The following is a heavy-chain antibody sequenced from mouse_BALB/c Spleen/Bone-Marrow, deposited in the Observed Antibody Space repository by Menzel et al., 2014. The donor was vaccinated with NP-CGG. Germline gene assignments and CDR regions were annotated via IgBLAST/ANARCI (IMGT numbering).Heavy chain of an antibody. V-gene: IGHV4-1*02. D-gene: IGHD2-3*01. CDR1: GIDFSRYW. J-gene: IGHJ3*01. CDR3: ARLGYYGGFAY. Sequence: GIDFSRYWMGWVRQAPGEGLGWIGEINPDSTTINYTPSLKYKFIISRDNAKNTLFLQMSNVRSEDTALYYCARLGYYGGFAYWGQGTLVTVSA. CDR2: INPDSTTI.